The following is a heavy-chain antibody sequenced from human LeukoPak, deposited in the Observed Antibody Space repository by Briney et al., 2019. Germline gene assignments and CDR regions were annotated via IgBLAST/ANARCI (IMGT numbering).Heavy chain of an antibody. V-gene: IGHV5-51*01. CDR1: GYSFTSYW. CDR3: ASAMDYYYYGMDV. CDR2: IYPGDSDT. Sequence: TGESLKISCKGSGYSFTSYWIGWVRQMPGKGLEWMGIIYPGDSDTRYSPSFQGQVTISADKSISTAYLQWSSLKASDTAMYYCASAMDYYYYGMDVWGRGTTVTVSS. J-gene: IGHJ6*02.